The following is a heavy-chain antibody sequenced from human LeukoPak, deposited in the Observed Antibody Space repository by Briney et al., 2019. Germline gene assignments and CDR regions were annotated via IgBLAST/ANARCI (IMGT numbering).Heavy chain of an antibody. Sequence: GGSLRLSCAASGFTFSSYAMSWVRQAPGKGLEWVSLISGSGGSTYYADSVKGRFTISRDNSKNTLYLQMNSLRAEDTAVYYCAKDLAYDSSGSFDYWGQGTLVTVSS. CDR1: GFTFSSYA. CDR2: ISGSGGST. CDR3: AKDLAYDSSGSFDY. D-gene: IGHD3-22*01. J-gene: IGHJ4*02. V-gene: IGHV3-23*01.